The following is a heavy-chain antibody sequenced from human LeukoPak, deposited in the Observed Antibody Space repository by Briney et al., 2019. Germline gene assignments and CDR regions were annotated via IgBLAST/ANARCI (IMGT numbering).Heavy chain of an antibody. CDR1: GYTFTSYD. V-gene: IGHV1-8*01. CDR3: ARGHSSGWYGAVSGYFDY. Sequence: VSVKVSCKASGYTFTSYDINWVRQATGQGREWMGWMNPNSGNTGYAQKFQGRVTMTRNTSISTAYMELSSLRSEDTAVYYCARGHSSGWYGAVSGYFDYWGQGTLVTVSS. J-gene: IGHJ4*02. CDR2: MNPNSGNT. D-gene: IGHD6-19*01.